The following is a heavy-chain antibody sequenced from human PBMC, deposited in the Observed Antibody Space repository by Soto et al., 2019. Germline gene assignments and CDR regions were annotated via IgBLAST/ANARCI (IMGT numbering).Heavy chain of an antibody. CDR2: IYWDDSK. Sequence: QITLKESGPTLVKPTQTLTLTCTFSGLSLSTNGVGVGWIRQPPGKALEWLVLIYWDDSKEYSPSLNSRLTINEDTSRNLVVLTMTNMDPVDTATYYCAKKGGGDYILGYWGQGTLVTVSS. D-gene: IGHD4-17*01. CDR1: GLSLSTNGVG. CDR3: AKKGGGDYILGY. V-gene: IGHV2-5*02. J-gene: IGHJ4*02.